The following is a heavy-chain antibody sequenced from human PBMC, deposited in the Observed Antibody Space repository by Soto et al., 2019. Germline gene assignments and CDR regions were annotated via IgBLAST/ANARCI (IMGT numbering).Heavy chain of an antibody. CDR1: GFTFSTDA. CDR2: ISGSGGST. Sequence: EVQLLESGGGLVQPGGSLRLSCAASGFTFSTDAMIWVRQAPGKGLEWVSAISGSGGSTYYADSVKGRFTISRDNSTNTLLMKMNSMRAEDTAVYYCATRSDASYYSYGMDVWGQGNTVTVSS. V-gene: IGHV3-23*01. J-gene: IGHJ6*02. D-gene: IGHD1-26*01. CDR3: ATRSDASYYSYGMDV.